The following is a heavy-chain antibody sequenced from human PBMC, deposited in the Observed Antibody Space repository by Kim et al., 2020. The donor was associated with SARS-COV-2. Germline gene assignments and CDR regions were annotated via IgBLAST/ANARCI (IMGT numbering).Heavy chain of an antibody. CDR3: ASQTYYYDSSGYYLPDY. J-gene: IGHJ4*02. CDR2: IYYSGST. D-gene: IGHD3-22*01. CDR1: GGSISSSSYY. V-gene: IGHV4-39*01. Sequence: SDTLSLTCTVSGGSISSSSYYWGWIRQPPGKGLEWIGSIYYSGSTYYNPSLKSRVTISVDTSKNQFSLKLSSVTAADTAVYYCASQTYYYDSSGYYLPDYWGQGTLVTVSS.